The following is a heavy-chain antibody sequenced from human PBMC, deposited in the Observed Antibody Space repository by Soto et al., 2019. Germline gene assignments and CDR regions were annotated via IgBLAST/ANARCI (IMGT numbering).Heavy chain of an antibody. V-gene: IGHV4-30-4*01. CDR3: ARERREDYYASSGPFDY. J-gene: IGHJ4*02. Sequence: QVQLQESGPGLVKPSQTLSLTCTVSGGSISSGDYYWSWIRQPPGKGLEWIGYIYYSGSTYYNPXLKRRVTLSVXXSXNXYSLKLSSVTAADTAVYYCARERREDYYASSGPFDYWGQGTLVTVSS. CDR2: IYYSGST. CDR1: GGSISSGDYY. D-gene: IGHD3-22*01.